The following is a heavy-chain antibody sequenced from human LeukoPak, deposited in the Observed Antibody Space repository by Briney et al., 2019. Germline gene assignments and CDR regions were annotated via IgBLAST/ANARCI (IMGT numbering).Heavy chain of an antibody. D-gene: IGHD3-22*01. V-gene: IGHV4-30-2*01. J-gene: IGHJ4*02. CDR3: ARNYYDSSAFDH. CDR1: GGSISVATHS. CDR2: IYNSGRT. Sequence: SETLSLTCAVSGGSISVATHSWSWIRQPPGKGLEWIGVIYNSGRTSYNPSLKSRVTISRDRSRNQFSLMLSSVTAADTAVYHCARNYYDSSAFDHWGQGTPVTVSS.